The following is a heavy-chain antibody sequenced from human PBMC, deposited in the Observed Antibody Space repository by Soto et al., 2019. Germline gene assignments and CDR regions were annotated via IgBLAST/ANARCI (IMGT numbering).Heavy chain of an antibody. CDR2: IYYSGST. J-gene: IGHJ4*02. CDR3: ARDPGQGPWDY. Sequence: QVQLQESGPGLVKPSETLSLTCTVSGGSVSSGSYYWSWIRQPPGKALEWIGYIYYSGSTNYNPSLKSRVTISVDTSKNQFSLKLSSVTAADTAVYYCARDPGQGPWDYWGQGTLVTVSS. V-gene: IGHV4-61*01. CDR1: GGSVSSGSYY.